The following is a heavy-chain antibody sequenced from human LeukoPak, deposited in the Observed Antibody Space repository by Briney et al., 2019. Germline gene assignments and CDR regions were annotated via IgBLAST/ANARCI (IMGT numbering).Heavy chain of an antibody. J-gene: IGHJ4*02. Sequence: GGSLRLSCAASGFTFSGYWMSWVRQAPGKGLEWVANINQDGSEKYYADSVKGRFTISRDNAKNSLYLQMNSLRAEDTAVYYCARESEYVHCALDYWGQGNPVTVSP. V-gene: IGHV3-7*03. CDR3: ARESEYVHCALDY. CDR1: GFTFSGYW. D-gene: IGHD3-16*01. CDR2: INQDGSEK.